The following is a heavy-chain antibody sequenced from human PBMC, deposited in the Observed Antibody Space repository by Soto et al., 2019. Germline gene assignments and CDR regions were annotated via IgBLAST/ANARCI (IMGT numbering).Heavy chain of an antibody. J-gene: IGHJ5*02. V-gene: IGHV4-34*01. CDR2: INHSGST. Sequence: SETLPVTCAVYCGSFSGYYWSWIRQPPGKGLEWIGEINHSGSTNYNPSLKSRVTISVDTSKNQFSLKLSSVTAADTAVYYCARGFQPRITIFGVGIISGWFVPWGQGTLVTVSS. D-gene: IGHD3-3*01. CDR1: CGSFSGYY. CDR3: ARGFQPRITIFGVGIISGWFVP.